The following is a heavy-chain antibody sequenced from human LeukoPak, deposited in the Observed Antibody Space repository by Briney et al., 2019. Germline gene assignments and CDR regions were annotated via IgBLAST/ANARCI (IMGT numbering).Heavy chain of an antibody. CDR3: ARWSYGDFDALDV. CDR1: GGSIMNGPHY. Sequence: SQTLSLTCTVSGGSIMNGPHYWHWIRQPPGKGLEWVGRIYISGGTYYNPSLKSRVTISIDTSKNQFSLDLSSVTAADTAVYYCARWSYGDFDALDVWGQGTMVTVSS. CDR2: IYISGGT. V-gene: IGHV4-61*02. J-gene: IGHJ3*01. D-gene: IGHD4-17*01.